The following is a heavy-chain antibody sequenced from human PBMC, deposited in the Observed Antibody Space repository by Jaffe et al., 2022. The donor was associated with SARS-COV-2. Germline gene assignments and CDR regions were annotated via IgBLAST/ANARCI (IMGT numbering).Heavy chain of an antibody. Sequence: QVQLVQSGAEVKKPGASVKVSCKASGYTFTSYDINWVRQATGQGLEWMGWMNPNSGNTGYAQKFQGRVTMTRNTSISTAYMELSSLRSEDTAVYYCARRGKRVGATRTYWFDPWGQGTLVTVSS. CDR2: MNPNSGNT. CDR3: ARRGKRVGATRTYWFDP. V-gene: IGHV1-8*01. D-gene: IGHD1-26*01. J-gene: IGHJ5*02. CDR1: GYTFTSYD.